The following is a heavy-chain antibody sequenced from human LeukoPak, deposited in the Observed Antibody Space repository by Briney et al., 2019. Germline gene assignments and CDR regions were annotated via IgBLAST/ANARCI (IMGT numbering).Heavy chain of an antibody. Sequence: GRPLRLSCAASGFTFSSYGMHWVRQAPGKGLEWVAVISYDGSNKYYADSVKGRFTISRDNSKNTLYLQMNSLRAEDTAVYYCAKEAHRYYFDYWGQGTLVTVSS. CDR1: GFTFSSYG. V-gene: IGHV3-30*18. CDR2: ISYDGSNK. CDR3: AKEAHRYYFDY. J-gene: IGHJ4*02.